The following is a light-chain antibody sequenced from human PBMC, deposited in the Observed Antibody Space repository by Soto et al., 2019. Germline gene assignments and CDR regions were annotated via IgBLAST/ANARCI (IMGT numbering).Light chain of an antibody. CDR1: QDMTNF. V-gene: IGKV1-33*01. CDR3: QQYDNLPPELT. CDR2: DAS. J-gene: IGKJ4*01. Sequence: DLQMTQSPSSLSAYVGDRVSITCQASQDMTNFSNFYQEKPGKAPNLLIHDASNLETGVPSRFSGSGSGTDFTFTVSSLQPEDIATYYCQQYDNLPPELTFGGGTKVEIK.